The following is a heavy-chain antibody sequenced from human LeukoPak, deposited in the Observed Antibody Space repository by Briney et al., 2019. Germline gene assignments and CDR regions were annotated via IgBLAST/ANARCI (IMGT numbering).Heavy chain of an antibody. D-gene: IGHD2-8*02. V-gene: IGHV4-59*01. J-gene: IGHJ5*02. CDR3: AGGSGASWFYP. CDR1: GGFISSGY. CDR2: IYNSGRS. Sequence: PSETLSLTCSVSGGFISSGYWSWIRQPPGKGLEWIAYIYNSGRSNYNPSLKSRVTISLDTSKNQFSLKLSSVTAADTAVYYCAGGSGASWFYPWGQGTLVTVSS.